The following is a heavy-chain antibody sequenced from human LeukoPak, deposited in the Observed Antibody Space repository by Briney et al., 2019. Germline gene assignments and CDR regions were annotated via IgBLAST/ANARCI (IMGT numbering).Heavy chain of an antibody. V-gene: IGHV3-21*01. J-gene: IGHJ4*02. D-gene: IGHD6-13*01. CDR2: ISSSSSYI. CDR3: GAGKGFDY. Sequence: GGSLRLSCAASGFTFSSYSMKWVRQAPGKGLEGVSSISSSSSYIYYADSVKGRLTISRDNAKNSLYLQMNSLRAEDTAVYYCGAGKGFDYWGQGTLVTVSS. CDR1: GFTFSSYS.